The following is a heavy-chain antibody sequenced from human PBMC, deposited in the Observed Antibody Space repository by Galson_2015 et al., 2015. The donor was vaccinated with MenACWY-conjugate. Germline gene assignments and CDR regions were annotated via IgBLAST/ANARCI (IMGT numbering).Heavy chain of an antibody. CDR1: GFTFSSDW. CDR2: IKSDGSDI. V-gene: IGHV3-74*01. D-gene: IGHD2-8*02. J-gene: IGHJ4*02. CDR3: ARDSKACTGGYCYFVS. Sequence: SLRLSCAASGFTFSSDWMHWARQAPGKGLVWVARIKSDGSDIAYADSVKGRFTISRDNAKNTLFLQMNSLRPEDTAMYYCARDSKACTGGYCYFVSWGQGTLVTVSS.